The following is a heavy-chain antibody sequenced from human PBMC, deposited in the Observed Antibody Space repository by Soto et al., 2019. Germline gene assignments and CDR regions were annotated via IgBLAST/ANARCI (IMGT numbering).Heavy chain of an antibody. D-gene: IGHD6-19*01. J-gene: IGHJ6*02. CDR1: GYTFTSYD. Sequence: ASVKVSCKASGYTFTSYDINWVRQATGQGLEWMGWMNPNSGNTGYAQKFQGRVTMTRNTSISTAYMELSSLRSEDTAVYYCARDAVAGTTRYYYYYYGMDVWGQGTTDPVSS. V-gene: IGHV1-8*01. CDR3: ARDAVAGTTRYYYYYYGMDV. CDR2: MNPNSGNT.